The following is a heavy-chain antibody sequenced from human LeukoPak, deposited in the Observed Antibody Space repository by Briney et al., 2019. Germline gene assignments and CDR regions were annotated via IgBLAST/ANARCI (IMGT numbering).Heavy chain of an antibody. CDR2: ISSSSSYI. CDR3: ARGASSGYYYDETYYFDY. Sequence: GGSLRLSCAASGFTFSSYSMNWVRQAPGKGLEWVSSISSSSSYIYYADSVKGRFTISRDNAKNSLYLQMNSLRAEDTAVYYCARGASSGYYYDETYYFDYWGQGTLVTVSS. CDR1: GFTFSSYS. V-gene: IGHV3-21*01. J-gene: IGHJ4*02. D-gene: IGHD3-22*01.